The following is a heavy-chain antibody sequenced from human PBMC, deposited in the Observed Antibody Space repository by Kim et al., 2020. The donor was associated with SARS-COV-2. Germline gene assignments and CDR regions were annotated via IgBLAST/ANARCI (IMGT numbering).Heavy chain of an antibody. J-gene: IGHJ6*02. CDR3: ARFVIRDYGMDV. Sequence: SYSPAFQGQVTISADKSISTAYLQWSSLKASDTAMYYCARFVIRDYGMDVWGQGTTVTVSS. D-gene: IGHD2-21*01. V-gene: IGHV5-51*01.